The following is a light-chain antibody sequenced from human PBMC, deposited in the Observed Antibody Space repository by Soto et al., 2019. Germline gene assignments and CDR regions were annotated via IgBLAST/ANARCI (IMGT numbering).Light chain of an antibody. V-gene: IGKV1-6*01. CDR2: AAS. J-gene: IGKJ1*01. Sequence: AIQMTQSPSSLSVSVGDRVTITCRASQGIRNDLGWYQQKPGKAPKLLIYAASSLQSGVPSRFSGSGSGTDFTLTISSMQPEDFATYYCLQAYNYPWTFGQGTKVEIK. CDR3: LQAYNYPWT. CDR1: QGIRND.